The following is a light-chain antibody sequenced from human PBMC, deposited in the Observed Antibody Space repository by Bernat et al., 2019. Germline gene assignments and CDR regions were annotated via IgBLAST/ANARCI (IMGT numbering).Light chain of an antibody. CDR3: NSRDSSGNHLV. Sequence: SSELTQYPAVSVALGQTVRITCQGDSLRSYYASWYQQKPGQAPVLVIYGKNNLPSGIPDRFSGSSSGNTASLTITGAQAEDEADYYCNSRDSSGNHLVFGGGTKLTVL. J-gene: IGLJ3*02. CDR2: GKN. V-gene: IGLV3-19*01. CDR1: SLRSYY.